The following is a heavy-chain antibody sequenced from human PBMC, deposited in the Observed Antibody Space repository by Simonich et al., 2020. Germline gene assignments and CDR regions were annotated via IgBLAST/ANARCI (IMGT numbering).Heavy chain of an antibody. V-gene: IGHV4-34*01. CDR1: GGSFSGYY. Sequence: QVQLQQWGAGLLKPSETLSLTCAVYGGSFSGYYWSWIRQPPGKGMEWIGEIKHSGRTNYNPSLKSRVNISVDTSKNQFSLKLSSVTAADTAVYYCARELSGRTGDAFDIWGQGTMVTVSS. CDR3: ARELSGRTGDAFDI. D-gene: IGHD7-27*01. J-gene: IGHJ3*02. CDR2: IKHSGRT.